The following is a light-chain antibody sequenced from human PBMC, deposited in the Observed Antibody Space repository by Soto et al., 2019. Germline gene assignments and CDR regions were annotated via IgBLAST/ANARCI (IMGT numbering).Light chain of an antibody. CDR1: QSISSL. Sequence: DIQMTQSPSTLSASVGDRVTITCRASQSISSLLAWYQQKPGKAPKLLIYDASSLESGVPSRFSGSGSGTEFTLTISSLQPDDFATYYCQQYNSYWYTFGQGTKLEIK. CDR3: QQYNSYWYT. CDR2: DAS. V-gene: IGKV1-5*01. J-gene: IGKJ2*01.